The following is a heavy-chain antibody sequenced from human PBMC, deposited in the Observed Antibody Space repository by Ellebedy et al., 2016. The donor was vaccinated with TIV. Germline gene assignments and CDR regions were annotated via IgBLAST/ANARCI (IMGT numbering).Heavy chain of an antibody. V-gene: IGHV3-74*01. J-gene: IGHJ3*02. CDR3: STVFEI. CDR2: SDQEGSGT. CDR1: GFTFTNYW. Sequence: PGGSLRLSCAASGFTFTNYWMHWVRQVPGKGLVWVARSDQEGSGTSYADSVKGRFTISRDNAKNMLYLQMNSLRAEDTAVYYCSTVFEIWGQGTVVTVSS.